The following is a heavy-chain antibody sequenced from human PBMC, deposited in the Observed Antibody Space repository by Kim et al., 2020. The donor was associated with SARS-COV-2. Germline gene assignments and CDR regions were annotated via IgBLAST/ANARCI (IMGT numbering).Heavy chain of an antibody. J-gene: IGHJ6*03. CDR3: ARIYSSNFYMDV. Sequence: YYHPSLKSRVTMSADTSKNQVSLKVTYVTAAETTMYYCARIYSSNFYMDVWGKGTSVTVSS. D-gene: IGHD2-15*01. V-gene: IGHV4-39*01.